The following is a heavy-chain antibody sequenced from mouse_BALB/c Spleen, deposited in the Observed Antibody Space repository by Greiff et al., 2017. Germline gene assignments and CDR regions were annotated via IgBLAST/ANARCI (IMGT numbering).Heavy chain of an antibody. V-gene: IGHV5-6-5*01. Sequence: EVKLMESGGGLVKPGGSLKLSCAASGFTFSSYAMSWVRQTPEKRLEWVASISSGGSTYYPDSVKGRFTISRDNARNILYLQMSSLKSEDTAMYYCASPYYGSSYGFAYWGQGTLVTVSA. CDR3: ASPYYGSSYGFAY. CDR1: GFTFSSYA. D-gene: IGHD1-1*01. CDR2: ISSGGST. J-gene: IGHJ3*01.